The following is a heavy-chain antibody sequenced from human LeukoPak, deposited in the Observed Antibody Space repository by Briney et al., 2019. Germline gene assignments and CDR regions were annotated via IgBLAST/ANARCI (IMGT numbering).Heavy chain of an antibody. J-gene: IGHJ4*02. CDR3: ARTNSYGDTSYFDY. CDR1: GGSINISNYY. V-gene: IGHV4-39*07. D-gene: IGHD4-17*01. Sequence: SETLSLTCTVSGGSINISNYYWGWIRQPPGKGLEWIGAIYFSGSTYYNPSLKSRVTISVDTSKNQFSLKLSSVTAADTAVYYCARTNSYGDTSYFDYWGQGTLVTVSS. CDR2: IYFSGST.